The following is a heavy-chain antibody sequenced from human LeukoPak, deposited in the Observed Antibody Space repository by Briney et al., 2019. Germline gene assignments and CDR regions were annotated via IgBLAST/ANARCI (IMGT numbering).Heavy chain of an antibody. CDR1: GFTFSSYR. J-gene: IGHJ4*02. D-gene: IGHD6-19*01. Sequence: GGSLRLSCAASGFTFSSYRMHWVRQAPGKGLVWVSCINGDGSSTRYADSVKGRFTISRDNAKNTVYLQMNSLRVEDTAVYYCASPGYSSGWYGNWGQGTLVTVSS. CDR3: ASPGYSSGWYGN. CDR2: INGDGSST. V-gene: IGHV3-74*01.